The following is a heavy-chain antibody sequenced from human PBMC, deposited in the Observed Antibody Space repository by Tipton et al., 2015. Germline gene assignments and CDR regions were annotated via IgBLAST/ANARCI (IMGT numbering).Heavy chain of an antibody. J-gene: IGHJ3*01. D-gene: IGHD3-22*01. CDR1: GGSITSSTYH. CDR3: ARRDPMIVRGAFDV. CDR2: IYYSGTS. Sequence: TLSLTCTVSGGSITSSTYHWDWIRQPPGKGLEWIGTIYYSGTSFYNPSLNSRVTISVDTSKNQFSLKLSSVTAADAAVYYCARRDPMIVRGAFDVWGQGTMVTVSS. V-gene: IGHV4-39*01.